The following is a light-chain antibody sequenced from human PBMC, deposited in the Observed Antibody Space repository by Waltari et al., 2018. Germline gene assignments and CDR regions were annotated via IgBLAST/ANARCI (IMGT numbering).Light chain of an antibody. V-gene: IGLV3-25*03. CDR3: QSADSSGSVV. CDR2: KDS. J-gene: IGLJ2*01. CDR1: ALSKQY. Sequence: SFELTQPPSLSVSPGQPARIPCSGDALSKQYAHWHQQRPGLAPILVIYKDSERPSGIPERFSGSSSGTTVTLTISGVQAEDEADYYCQSADSSGSVVFGGGTKLTVL.